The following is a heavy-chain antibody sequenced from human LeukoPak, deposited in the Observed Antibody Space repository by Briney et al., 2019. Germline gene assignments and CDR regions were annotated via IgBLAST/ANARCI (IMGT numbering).Heavy chain of an antibody. CDR1: GFTFSIYG. D-gene: IGHD2-2*01. J-gene: IGHJ5*02. CDR2: ISGSGGST. Sequence: GGSLRLSCAASGFTFSIYGMSWVRQAPGKGLEWVSAISGSGGSTYYADSVKGRFTISRDNSKNTLYLQMNSLRAEDTAVYYCAKDGAYCSSTSCSEGNWFDPWGQGTLVTVSS. V-gene: IGHV3-23*01. CDR3: AKDGAYCSSTSCSEGNWFDP.